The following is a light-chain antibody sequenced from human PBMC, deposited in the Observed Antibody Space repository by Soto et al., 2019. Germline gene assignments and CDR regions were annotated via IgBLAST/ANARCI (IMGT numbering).Light chain of an antibody. J-gene: IGLJ2*01. CDR2: NEV. Sequence: SYELTQSPSVSVAPGKTATIPCGGNNIGSKSVHWYQQKPGQAPVLVINNEVDRPSGIPERFSGSNSGNTATLTITRVDAGDEADYYCRVWDSDSDHPVFGGGTKVTVL. V-gene: IGLV3-21*04. CDR1: NIGSKS. CDR3: RVWDSDSDHPV.